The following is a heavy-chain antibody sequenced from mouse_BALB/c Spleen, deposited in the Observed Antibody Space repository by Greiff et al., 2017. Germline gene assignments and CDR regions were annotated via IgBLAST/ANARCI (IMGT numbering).Heavy chain of an antibody. J-gene: IGHJ1*01. CDR3: ARESRMVRWYFDV. CDR1: GFTFSSYG. CDR2: ISSGGSYT. D-gene: IGHD2-1*01. V-gene: IGHV5-6*01. Sequence: EVQGVESGGDLVKPGGSLKLSCAASGFTFSSYGMSWVRQTPDKRLEWVATISSGGSYTYYPDSVKGRVTISRDNAKNTLYLQMSSLKSEDTAMYYCARESRMVRWYFDVWGAGTTVTVSS.